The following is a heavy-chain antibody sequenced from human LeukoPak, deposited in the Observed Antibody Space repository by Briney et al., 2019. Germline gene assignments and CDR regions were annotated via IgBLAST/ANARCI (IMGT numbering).Heavy chain of an antibody. D-gene: IGHD3-22*01. V-gene: IGHV4-38-2*01. J-gene: IGHJ4*02. CDR1: GYSISGGYY. CDR3: ARHEDPENYYVSGIDY. CDR2: IYHSGST. Sequence: TSETLSLTCAVSGYSISGGYYWGWIRQPPGKGLEWIGSIYHSGSTYYNPSLKGRVTISVDTSKNQFSLKLSSVTAADTAVYYCARHEDPENYYVSGIDYWGQGTLVTVSS.